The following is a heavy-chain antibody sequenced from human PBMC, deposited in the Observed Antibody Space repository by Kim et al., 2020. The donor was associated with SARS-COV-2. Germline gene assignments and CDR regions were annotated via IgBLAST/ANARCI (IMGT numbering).Heavy chain of an antibody. CDR1: GGSISSYY. Sequence: SETLSLTCTVSGGSISSYYWSWIRQPPGKGLEWIGYIYYSGSTNYNPSLKSRVTISVDTSKNQFSLKLSSLTAADTAVYFCARGFYYWGQGTLATVSS. CDR3: ARGFYY. CDR2: IYYSGST. V-gene: IGHV4-59*08. J-gene: IGHJ4*02.